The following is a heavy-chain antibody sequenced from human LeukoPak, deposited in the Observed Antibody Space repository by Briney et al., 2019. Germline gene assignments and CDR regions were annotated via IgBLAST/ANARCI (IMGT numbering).Heavy chain of an antibody. Sequence: GGSLRLSCAASGFTFSSYAMSWVRQAPGKGLEWVSAISGSGGSTYYADSVKGRFTISRDNSKNTLYLQMNSLRAEDTAVYYCAKDSSSYYDYVWGSYRPTWINYWGQGTLVTVSS. CDR3: AKDSSSYYDYVWGSYRPTWINY. J-gene: IGHJ4*02. CDR1: GFTFSSYA. V-gene: IGHV3-23*01. D-gene: IGHD3-16*02. CDR2: ISGSGGST.